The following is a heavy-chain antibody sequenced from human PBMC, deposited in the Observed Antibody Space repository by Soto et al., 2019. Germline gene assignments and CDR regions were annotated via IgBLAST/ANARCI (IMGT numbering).Heavy chain of an antibody. CDR3: ARGRYSGGGPYYFDY. D-gene: IGHD6-19*01. V-gene: IGHV3-11*01. J-gene: IGHJ4*02. Sequence: QVQLVESGGGLVEPGGSLRLSCAASVFTFSGSYMNWIRQAPGKGLEWVSYISNSGSTIYNADSVKGRFTISRDNAKNSLSLQMNSLRAEDTAVYYCARGRYSGGGPYYFDYWGQGTLVTVSS. CDR2: ISNSGSTI. CDR1: VFTFSGSY.